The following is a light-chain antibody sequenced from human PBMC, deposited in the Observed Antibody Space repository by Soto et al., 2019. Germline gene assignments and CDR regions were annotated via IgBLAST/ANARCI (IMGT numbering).Light chain of an antibody. CDR2: AAS. J-gene: IGKJ5*01. Sequence: PGERSTLSCRASQSVSSSHLAWYQHKPGQAPRLLIYAASSRATVSPDRFSGGGSGTDFTLTISRLEPEDFAVYYCQQYGYSPITFGQGTRLEIK. V-gene: IGKV3-20*01. CDR1: QSVSSSH. CDR3: QQYGYSPIT.